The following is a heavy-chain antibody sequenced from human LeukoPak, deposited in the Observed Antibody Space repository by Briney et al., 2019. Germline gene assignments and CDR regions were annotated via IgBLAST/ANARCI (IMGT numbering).Heavy chain of an antibody. V-gene: IGHV4-4*07. CDR2: IYTSWST. Sequence: SETLSLTCTVSGGSISSYYWIWIRHPAGKGLEWIGRIYTSWSTNYNPSLTRRVTMSVDTSKNQFSLKLSSVTAADTAVYYCARDRIGYCSSTSCPRWFDPWGQGTLVTVSS. D-gene: IGHD2-2*01. J-gene: IGHJ5*02. CDR1: GGSISSYY. CDR3: ARDRIGYCSSTSCPRWFDP.